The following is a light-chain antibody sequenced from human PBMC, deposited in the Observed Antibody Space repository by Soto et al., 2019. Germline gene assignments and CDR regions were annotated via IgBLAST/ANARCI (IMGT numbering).Light chain of an antibody. V-gene: IGKV3-15*01. CDR1: QNIRNY. CDR2: DAS. CDR3: QHPNNWPPVYT. J-gene: IGKJ2*01. Sequence: EVVMTQSPATLSVSPGEGATLSCRASQNIRNYLNWYQQKPGQAPRLLIYDASTRATGIPVRFSGSGSGTEFTLTISSLQSEDFAVYYCQHPNNWPPVYTFGQGTKLEIK.